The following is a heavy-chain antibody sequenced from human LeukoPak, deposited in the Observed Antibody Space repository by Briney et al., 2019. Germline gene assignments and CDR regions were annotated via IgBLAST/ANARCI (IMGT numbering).Heavy chain of an antibody. CDR1: GFTFSNYA. D-gene: IGHD3-16*01. V-gene: IGHV3-7*03. CDR2: INHDGNVN. J-gene: IGHJ6*02. Sequence: GGSLRLSCAASGFTFSNYAMSWVRQAPGKGLEWVASINHDGNVNYYVDSVKGRFTISRDNAKNSLYLQMSNLRAEDTAVYFCARGGGLDVWGQGATVTVSS. CDR3: ARGGGLDV.